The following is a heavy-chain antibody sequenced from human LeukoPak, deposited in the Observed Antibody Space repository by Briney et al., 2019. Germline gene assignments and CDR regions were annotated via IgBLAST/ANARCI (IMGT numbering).Heavy chain of an antibody. J-gene: IGHJ4*02. Sequence: GGSLRLSCAASGFTFDDYGMSWVRQAPGKGLEWVSGINWNDGSTGYADSVKGRFTISRDNAKNSLYLQMNSLRAEDTAVYYCAKVGDTAMVTYFDYWGQGTLVTVSS. V-gene: IGHV3-20*04. CDR1: GFTFDDYG. D-gene: IGHD5-18*01. CDR3: AKVGDTAMVTYFDY. CDR2: INWNDGST.